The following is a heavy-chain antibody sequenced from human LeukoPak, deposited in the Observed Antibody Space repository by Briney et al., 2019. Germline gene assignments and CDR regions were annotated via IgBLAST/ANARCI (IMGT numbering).Heavy chain of an antibody. D-gene: IGHD3-9*01. V-gene: IGHV3-9*02. J-gene: IGHJ6*02. CDR2: ISWYGSII. CDR1: GFSSDEYA. Sequence: GRSLRLSCEASGFSSDEYAIHWVRQGPGKGLEGVAGISWYGSIIGYADSVMSRLTISRDNAKKSLYLQMNSLRSDDTASYYCAKGRLFIQYYSYARDVWGHGTTVTVSS. CDR3: AKGRLFIQYYSYARDV.